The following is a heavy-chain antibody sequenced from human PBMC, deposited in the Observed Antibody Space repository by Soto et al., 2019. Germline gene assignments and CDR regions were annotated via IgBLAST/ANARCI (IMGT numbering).Heavy chain of an antibody. J-gene: IGHJ3*02. Sequence: SETLSLTCTVSGGSIGSYYWSWIRQPPGKGLEWIGYIYYSGSTNYNPSLKSRVTISVDTSKNQFSLKLSSVTAADTAVYYCAREGDYGSGSYMPLGAFDIWGQGTMVTVSS. V-gene: IGHV4-59*01. CDR2: IYYSGST. CDR3: AREGDYGSGSYMPLGAFDI. CDR1: GGSIGSYY. D-gene: IGHD3-10*01.